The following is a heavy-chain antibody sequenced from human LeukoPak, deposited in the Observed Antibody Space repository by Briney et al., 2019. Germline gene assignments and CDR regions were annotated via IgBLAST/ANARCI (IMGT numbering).Heavy chain of an antibody. Sequence: KTGGSLRLSCAASGFTFSDYYMSWIRQAPGKGVEWVSYISSSGSTIYYADSVKGRFTISRDNAKNSLYLQMNSLRAEDTAVYYCARGTSIAVAAYYFDYWGQGTLVTVSS. CDR3: ARGTSIAVAAYYFDY. D-gene: IGHD6-19*01. J-gene: IGHJ4*02. CDR1: GFTFSDYY. V-gene: IGHV3-11*01. CDR2: ISSSGSTI.